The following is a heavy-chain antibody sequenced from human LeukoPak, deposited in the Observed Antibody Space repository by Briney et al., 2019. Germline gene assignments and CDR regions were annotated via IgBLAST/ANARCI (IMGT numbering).Heavy chain of an antibody. CDR3: ARGIDRYDFWSGYYTTYYYYGMDV. Sequence: ASVKASCKASGYTFTSYDINWVRQATGQGLEWMGWMNPNSGNTGYAQKFQGRVTMTRNTSISTAYMELSSLRSEDTAVYYCARGIDRYDFWSGYYTTYYYYGMDVWGQGTTVTVSS. CDR1: GYTFTSYD. J-gene: IGHJ6*02. D-gene: IGHD3-3*01. CDR2: MNPNSGNT. V-gene: IGHV1-8*01.